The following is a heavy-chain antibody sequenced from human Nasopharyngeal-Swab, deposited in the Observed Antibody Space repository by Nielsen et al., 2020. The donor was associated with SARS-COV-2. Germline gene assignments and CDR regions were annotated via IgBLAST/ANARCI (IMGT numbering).Heavy chain of an antibody. J-gene: IGHJ3*02. CDR1: GGSIGGYY. D-gene: IGHD1-14*01. CDR3: ARNHNRGGDAFDM. Sequence: SETLSLTCTVSGGSIGGYYWSWIRQPPEKGLEWIGDIYYSGNTNYNPSLESRFTISLDTSKSQFSLKLYSVTAADTAVYYCARNHNRGGDAFDMWGQGTMVTVSS. V-gene: IGHV4-59*08. CDR2: IYYSGNT.